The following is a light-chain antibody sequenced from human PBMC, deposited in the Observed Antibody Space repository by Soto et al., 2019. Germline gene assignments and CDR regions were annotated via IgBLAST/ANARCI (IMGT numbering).Light chain of an antibody. V-gene: IGKV1-39*01. J-gene: IGKJ1*01. Sequence: DIQMTQSPSSLYASVGDRVTITCRASQSISSYLNWYQQKPGKAPKLLIYAASSLQSGVPSRFSGSGSGTDFTLTIRSLQPEDFATYYCQQSYSTPRTVGQGTKGEIK. CDR1: QSISSY. CDR2: AAS. CDR3: QQSYSTPRT.